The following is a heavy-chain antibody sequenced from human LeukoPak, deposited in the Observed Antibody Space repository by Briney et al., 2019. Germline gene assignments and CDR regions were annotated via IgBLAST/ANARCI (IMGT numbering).Heavy chain of an antibody. V-gene: IGHV3-11*04. CDR1: GFTFSDYY. CDR2: ISSSGSTI. Sequence: GGSLRLSCAASGFTFSDYYMSWIRQAPGKGLEWVSYISSSGSTIYYADSVKGRFTISRDNAKNSLYLQMNSLRAEDTAVYYCARGVLEQQLVRTLRYNDYWGQGTLVTVSS. D-gene: IGHD6-13*01. CDR3: ARGVLEQQLVRTLRYNDY. J-gene: IGHJ4*02.